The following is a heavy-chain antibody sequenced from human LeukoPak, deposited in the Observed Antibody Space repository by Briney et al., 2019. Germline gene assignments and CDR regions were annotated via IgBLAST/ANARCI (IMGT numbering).Heavy chain of an antibody. V-gene: IGHV3-23*01. CDR3: AKGRFEIAAAGGNFDY. D-gene: IGHD6-13*01. CDR1: GFTFSSYA. Sequence: PGGSLRLSCAASGFTFSSYAMSWVRQAPGKGLEWVSAINGSGGSTYYADSVKGRFTISRDNSKNTLYPQMNSLRAEDTAVYYCAKGRFEIAAAGGNFDYWGQGTLVTVSS. CDR2: INGSGGST. J-gene: IGHJ4*02.